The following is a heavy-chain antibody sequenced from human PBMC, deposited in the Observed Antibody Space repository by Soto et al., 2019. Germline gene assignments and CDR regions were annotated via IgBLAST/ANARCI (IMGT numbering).Heavy chain of an antibody. CDR3: ARDGIVVVTATTGGLDAFDI. CDR2: IWYDGSNK. V-gene: IGHV3-33*01. D-gene: IGHD2-21*02. J-gene: IGHJ3*02. CDR1: GFTFSSYG. Sequence: LRLSCAASGFTFSSYGMHWVRQAPGKGLEWVAVIWYDGSNKYYADSVKGRFTISRDNSKNTLYLQMNSLRAEDTAVYYCARDGIVVVTATTGGLDAFDIWGQGTMVTVSS.